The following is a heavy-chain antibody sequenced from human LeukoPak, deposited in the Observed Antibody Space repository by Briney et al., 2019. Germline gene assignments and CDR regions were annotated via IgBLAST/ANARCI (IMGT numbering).Heavy chain of an antibody. CDR3: ARARIPDRWLVLPYSLDY. Sequence: GASVKVSCKASGYTFTGYYMHWVRQAPGQGLEWMGWINPNRGGTNYAQKFQGRVTMTRDTSISTAYMELSRLRSDDTAVYYCARARIPDRWLVLPYSLDYWGQGTLVTVSS. V-gene: IGHV1-2*02. CDR2: INPNRGGT. J-gene: IGHJ4*02. D-gene: IGHD6-19*01. CDR1: GYTFTGYY.